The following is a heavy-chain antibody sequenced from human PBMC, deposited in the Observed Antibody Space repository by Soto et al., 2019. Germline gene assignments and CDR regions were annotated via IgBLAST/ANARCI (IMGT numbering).Heavy chain of an antibody. J-gene: IGHJ1*01. V-gene: IGHV4-34*01. CDR3: ARGRILFQVGATTLAAGYFQH. D-gene: IGHD1-26*01. Sequence: SETLSLTCAVYGGSFSGYYWSWIRQPPWKGLEWIGEINQSGSTNYNPSLKSRVTISVDTSKNQFSLKLSSVTAADTAVYYCARGRILFQVGATTLAAGYFQHWGQGTLVTAPQ. CDR1: GGSFSGYY. CDR2: INQSGST.